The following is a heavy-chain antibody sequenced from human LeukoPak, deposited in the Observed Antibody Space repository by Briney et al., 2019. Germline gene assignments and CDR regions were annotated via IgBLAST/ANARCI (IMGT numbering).Heavy chain of an antibody. J-gene: IGHJ4*02. Sequence: PGGSLRLSCAASGFTFSNAWMSWVRQAPGKGLEWAGRIKSKTDGGTTDYAAPVKGRFTISRDDSKNTLYLQMNSLKTEDTAVYYCTIRTIIGSFDYWGQGTLVTVSS. CDR3: TIRTIIGSFDY. D-gene: IGHD2-2*01. V-gene: IGHV3-15*01. CDR2: IKSKTDGGTT. CDR1: GFTFSNAW.